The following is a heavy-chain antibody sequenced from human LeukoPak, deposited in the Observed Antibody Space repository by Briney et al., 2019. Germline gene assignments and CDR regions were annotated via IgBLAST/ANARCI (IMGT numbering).Heavy chain of an antibody. V-gene: IGHV3-7*01. CDR3: AGDRIYYDSSGYYDLFDY. CDR2: IKQDGSEK. CDR1: GFTFSSYW. Sequence: GGSLRLSCAASGFTFSSYWMSWVRQAPGKGLEGVANIKQDGSEKYYVDSVKGRFTISRDNAKNSLYLQMNSLRAEDTAVYYCAGDRIYYDSSGYYDLFDYWGQGTLVTVSS. D-gene: IGHD3-22*01. J-gene: IGHJ4*02.